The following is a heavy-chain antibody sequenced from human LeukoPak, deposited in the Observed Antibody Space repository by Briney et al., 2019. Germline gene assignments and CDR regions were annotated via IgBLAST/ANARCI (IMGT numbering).Heavy chain of an antibody. CDR2: ISNAGSNK. V-gene: IGHV3-30*04. J-gene: IGHJ4*02. D-gene: IGHD5-12*01. CDR1: GFTFSSYA. Sequence: GGSLRLSCAASGFTFSSYAMHWVRQSPGKGLQWVAVISNAGSNKYYAGSVKGRFTISRDSSKNTLYLQMNSLRPEDTAVYYCARARPSMWIDYWGQGTLVTVSS. CDR3: ARARPSMWIDY.